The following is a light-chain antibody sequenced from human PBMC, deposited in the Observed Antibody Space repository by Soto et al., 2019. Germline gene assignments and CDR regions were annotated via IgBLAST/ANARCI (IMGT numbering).Light chain of an antibody. J-gene: IGLJ2*01. V-gene: IGLV2-8*01. CDR1: SSDVGGYNY. CDR2: EVS. Sequence: QSALTQPPSASGSPGQSVTISCTGTSSDVGGYNYVSWYQQHPGKAPKLMIYEVSKRPSGVPDRSSGSKSGNTASLTVSGLQSQDEADYYCSSHAGSTVVFGGGTKLTLL. CDR3: SSHAGSTVV.